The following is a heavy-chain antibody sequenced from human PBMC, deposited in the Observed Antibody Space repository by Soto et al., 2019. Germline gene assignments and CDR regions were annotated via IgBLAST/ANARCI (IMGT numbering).Heavy chain of an antibody. Sequence: EVQLVQSGAEVKEPGESLKISCKGSGYSFTKYWIGWVRQMPGKGLEWMAIIYPDESDTRYSPSFQGQVTISADKSISTAYLQWSSLKASDTAMYYCVRMGFSGGGYLSYYYYGMDIWGQGTTGTVSS. CDR3: VRMGFSGGGYLSYYYYGMDI. CDR2: IYPDESDT. D-gene: IGHD5-12*01. CDR1: GYSFTKYW. V-gene: IGHV5-51*03. J-gene: IGHJ6*02.